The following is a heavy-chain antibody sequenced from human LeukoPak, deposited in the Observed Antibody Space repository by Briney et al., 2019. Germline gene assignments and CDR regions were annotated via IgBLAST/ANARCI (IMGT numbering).Heavy chain of an antibody. D-gene: IGHD4-17*01. Sequence: PGGSLRLSCAASGFTFSSYEMNWVRQAPGKGLEWVSYISSSGSTIYYADSVKGRFTISRDNAKNSLYLQMNSLRAEDTAVYYCARRDGDNDRGFDYWGQGTLVTVSS. CDR1: GFTFSSYE. CDR3: ARRDGDNDRGFDY. J-gene: IGHJ4*02. CDR2: ISSSGSTI. V-gene: IGHV3-48*03.